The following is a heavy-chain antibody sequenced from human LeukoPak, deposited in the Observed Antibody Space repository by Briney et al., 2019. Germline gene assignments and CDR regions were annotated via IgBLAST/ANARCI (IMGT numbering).Heavy chain of an antibody. CDR2: IYYSGST. Sequence: SETLSLTCTVSGGSISSSSYYWGWIRQPPGKGLEWIGSIYYSGSTYYNPSLKSRVTISVDTSKNQFSLKLSSVTAADTAVYYCARGDSMVRGVIDYWGQGTLVTVPS. V-gene: IGHV4-39*07. D-gene: IGHD3-10*01. CDR1: GGSISSSSYY. CDR3: ARGDSMVRGVIDY. J-gene: IGHJ4*02.